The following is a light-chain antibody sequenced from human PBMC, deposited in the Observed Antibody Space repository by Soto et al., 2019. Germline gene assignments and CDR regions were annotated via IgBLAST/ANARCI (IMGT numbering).Light chain of an antibody. J-gene: IGLJ2*01. CDR2: DNT. V-gene: IGLV1-51*01. CDR1: SSNIGNNY. CDR3: GTWDSTLIAAV. Sequence: QSVLTQPPSVSAAPGQKVTISCSGSSSNIGNNYVSWYQQLPGTAPKLLIYDNTKRPSGIPDRFSGSKSGTSATLGITGLQTGDEADYYCGTWDSTLIAAVFGGGTQLTVL.